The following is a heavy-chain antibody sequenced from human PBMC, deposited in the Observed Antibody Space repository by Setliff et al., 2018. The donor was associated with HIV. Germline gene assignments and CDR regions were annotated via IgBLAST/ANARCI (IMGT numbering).Heavy chain of an antibody. D-gene: IGHD2-15*01. CDR1: GYTFTNYD. J-gene: IGHJ3*01. Sequence: ASVKVSCKASGYTFTNYDVNWVRQVTGQGLEWMGWMNPNSGNTGYGQKFQGRVTMTRDTSISTAYMELSNLGSEDTAVYYCARRIGFDVWGQGTMVTVSS. V-gene: IGHV1-8*01. CDR3: ARRIGFDV. CDR2: MNPNSGNT.